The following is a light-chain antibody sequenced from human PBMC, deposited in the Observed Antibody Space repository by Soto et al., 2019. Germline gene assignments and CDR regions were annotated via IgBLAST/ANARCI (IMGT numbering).Light chain of an antibody. CDR2: AAS. V-gene: IGKV1-27*01. CDR3: QEYNSVPRT. Sequence: DIQMTQSPSSLAASVGDRVTITCRASQGIIYYLAWYRQKPGKVPKLLIYAASTVQSGVPSRFSCSVSGTDFTLTISGLHYEDVATYFCQEYNSVPRTFGPGTKVDIK. CDR1: QGIIYY. J-gene: IGKJ3*01.